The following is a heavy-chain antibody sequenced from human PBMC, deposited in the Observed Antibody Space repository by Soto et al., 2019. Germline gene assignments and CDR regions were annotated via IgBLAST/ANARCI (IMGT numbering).Heavy chain of an antibody. CDR2: IIPILEIA. V-gene: IGHV1-69*08. D-gene: IGHD5-12*01. CDR1: GGTFSSYT. J-gene: IGHJ6*02. CDR3: ARDWGYSGYELAYYYYYGMDV. Sequence: QVQLVQSGAEVKKPESSVKVSCKASGGTFSSYTISWVLQAPGQGLEWMGGIIPILEIANYAQKFQGRVTIPADKSTSTAYMSLSSLRSEDTAVYDCARDWGYSGYELAYYYYYGMDVWGQGTTVTVSS.